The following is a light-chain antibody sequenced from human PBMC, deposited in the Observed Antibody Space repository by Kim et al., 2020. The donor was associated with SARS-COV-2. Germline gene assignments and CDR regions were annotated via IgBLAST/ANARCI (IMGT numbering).Light chain of an antibody. Sequence: GQSVTVYCHGTRRDMGRYNDVSWYQQHPGKAPKHIIYDVSERPSGVSYSFSGSKSGNTASLTISGLQAEDEADYYCSSYTSSSTVVFGGGTQLTVL. CDR2: DVS. V-gene: IGLV2-14*04. CDR3: SSYTSSSTVV. CDR1: RRDMGRYND. J-gene: IGLJ2*01.